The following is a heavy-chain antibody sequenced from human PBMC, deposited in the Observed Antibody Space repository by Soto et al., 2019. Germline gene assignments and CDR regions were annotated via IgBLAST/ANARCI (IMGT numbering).Heavy chain of an antibody. V-gene: IGHV4-31*03. CDR2: IYYSGST. CDR3: AREIPENWFDP. CDR1: GGSISSGGYY. J-gene: IGHJ5*02. Sequence: SETLSLTCTVSGGSISSGGYYWSWIRQHPGKGLEWIGYIYYSGSTYYNPSLKSRVTISVDTSKNQFSLKLSSVTAADTAVYYCAREIPENWFDPWGQGTLVTVSS.